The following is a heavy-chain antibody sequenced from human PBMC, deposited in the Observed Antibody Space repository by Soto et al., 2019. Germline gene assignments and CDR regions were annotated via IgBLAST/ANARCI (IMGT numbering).Heavy chain of an antibody. D-gene: IGHD4-4*01. V-gene: IGHV3-21*01. CDR2: ISSSSGYI. Sequence: PGGSLRLSCAASGFIFSSYSMNWVRQAPGKGLEWVSSISSSSGYIYYADSVKGRFTISRDNAKNSLYLQMNSLRAEDTAVYYCARYDYSNLDYWGQGTLVTVSS. CDR1: GFIFSSYS. J-gene: IGHJ4*02. CDR3: ARYDYSNLDY.